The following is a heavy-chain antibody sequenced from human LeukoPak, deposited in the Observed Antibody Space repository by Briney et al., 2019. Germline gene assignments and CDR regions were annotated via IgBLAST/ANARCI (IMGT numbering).Heavy chain of an antibody. Sequence: SETLSLTCTVSGGSISSYYWSWIRQPAGKGLEWIGRIYSTGSTNYNPSLKSRVTMSVDTSKNQFSLKLSSVTAADTAVYYCARVVAYYYGSGSSPNWFDPWGQGTLVTVSS. CDR2: IYSTGST. D-gene: IGHD3-10*01. CDR3: ARVVAYYYGSGSSPNWFDP. J-gene: IGHJ5*02. V-gene: IGHV4-4*07. CDR1: GGSISSYY.